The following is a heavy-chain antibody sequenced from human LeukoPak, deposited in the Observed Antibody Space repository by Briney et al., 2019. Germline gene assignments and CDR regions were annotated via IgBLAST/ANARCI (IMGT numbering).Heavy chain of an antibody. CDR1: GFTFSSYY. CDR3: AKDGGLGGAMGYYFDY. D-gene: IGHD1-26*01. J-gene: IGHJ4*02. CDR2: ISSSGSMK. Sequence: GGSLRLSCAVSGFTFSSYYMSWIRQAPGKGLEWISYISSSGSMKAYADSVKGRFTISRDNSKNTLYLQMNSLRAEDTAVYYCAKDGGLGGAMGYYFDYWGQGTLVTVSS. V-gene: IGHV3-11*01.